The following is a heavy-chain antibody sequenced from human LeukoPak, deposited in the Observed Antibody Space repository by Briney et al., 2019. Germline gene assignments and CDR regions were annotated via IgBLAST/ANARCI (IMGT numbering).Heavy chain of an antibody. CDR3: ARDRRYGDSYFDY. CDR2: IYYSGST. D-gene: IGHD4-17*01. J-gene: IGHJ4*02. Sequence: SETLSLTCTVSGGSISSSSYYWGWIRQPPGKGLEWIGSIYYSGSTYYNPSLKSRVTISVDTSKNQFSLKLSSVTAADTAVYYCARDRRYGDSYFDYWGQGTLVTVSS. CDR1: GGSISSSSYY. V-gene: IGHV4-39*07.